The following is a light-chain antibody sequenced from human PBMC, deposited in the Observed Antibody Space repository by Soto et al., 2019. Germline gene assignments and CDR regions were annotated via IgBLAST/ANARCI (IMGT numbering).Light chain of an antibody. Sequence: QAASVSGSPGQSITITCTGTSSDVGGYNYVSWYQQHPGKAPKVLISDVSNRPSGISNRFSGSKSGNTASLTSSGLQAEDEADYYCSSYTSIDTWVFGTGTKLTVL. CDR1: SSDVGGYNY. V-gene: IGLV2-14*03. J-gene: IGLJ1*01. CDR2: DVS. CDR3: SSYTSIDTWV.